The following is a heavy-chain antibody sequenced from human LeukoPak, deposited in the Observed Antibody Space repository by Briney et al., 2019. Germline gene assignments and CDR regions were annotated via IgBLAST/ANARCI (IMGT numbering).Heavy chain of an antibody. Sequence: PSGTLSLTCAVSGGSISSRHWWSWVRQPPGKGLEWIGEIYETGSTNYNPSLESRVTISLDKSKNQFSLSLNSVTAADTAVYYCARDRGDTATIDYWGWGILVTVSS. J-gene: IGHJ4*02. CDR2: IYETGST. CDR3: ARDRGDTATIDY. CDR1: GGSISSRHW. D-gene: IGHD5-18*01. V-gene: IGHV4-4*02.